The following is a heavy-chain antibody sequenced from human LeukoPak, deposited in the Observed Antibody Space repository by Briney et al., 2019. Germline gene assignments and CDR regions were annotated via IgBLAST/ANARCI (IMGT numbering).Heavy chain of an antibody. CDR3: ALDYGGNSGYFDY. J-gene: IGHJ4*02. D-gene: IGHD4-23*01. CDR1: GGTFSSYA. CDR2: IIPILGIA. Sequence: SVKVSCKASGGTFSSYAISWVRQAPGQGLEWMGRIIPILGIANYAQKFQGRVTITADKSTSTAYMELSSLRSEDTAVYYCALDYGGNSGYFDYWGQGTLDTVSS. V-gene: IGHV1-69*04.